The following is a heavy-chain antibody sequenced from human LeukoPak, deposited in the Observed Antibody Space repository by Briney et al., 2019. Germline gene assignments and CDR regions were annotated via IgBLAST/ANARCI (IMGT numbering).Heavy chain of an antibody. V-gene: IGHV3-48*03. CDR3: ARGMVGATNWFDP. J-gene: IGHJ5*02. D-gene: IGHD1-26*01. Sequence: PGGSLRLSCAASGFTLSSYEMNWVRQAPGKGLEWVSYISSSGSTIYYADSVKGRFTISRDNAKNSLYLQMNSLRAEDTAVYYCARGMVGATNWFDPWGQGTLVTVSS. CDR1: GFTLSSYE. CDR2: ISSSGSTI.